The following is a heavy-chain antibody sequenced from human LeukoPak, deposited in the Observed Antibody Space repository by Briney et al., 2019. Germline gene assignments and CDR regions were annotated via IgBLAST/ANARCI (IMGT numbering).Heavy chain of an antibody. D-gene: IGHD2-2*01. J-gene: IGHJ6*03. CDR2: ISAYNGNT. V-gene: IGHV1-18*01. Sequence: GASVKVSCKASGYTFTSYGISWVRQAPGQGLEWMGWISAYNGNTNYAQKLQGRVTMTTDTSTSTAYMELRSLRSDDTAVYYCAKSSTSPPRDYYYYMDVWGKGTTVTVSS. CDR3: AKSSTSPPRDYYYYMDV. CDR1: GYTFTSYG.